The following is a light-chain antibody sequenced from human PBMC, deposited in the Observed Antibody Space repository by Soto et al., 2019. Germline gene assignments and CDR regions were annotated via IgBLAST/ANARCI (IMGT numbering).Light chain of an antibody. CDR2: SNN. CDR1: SSNIGSNT. Sequence: QSVLTQPPSASGTPGQRVTISCSGSSSNIGSNTVNWYQQLPGTAPKLLIYSNNHRPSGVPDRFSGSKSGTSASLAISGLQSEDEADYYCAAWDGSLNGPLFGGGTQLTVL. V-gene: IGLV1-44*01. J-gene: IGLJ2*01. CDR3: AAWDGSLNGPL.